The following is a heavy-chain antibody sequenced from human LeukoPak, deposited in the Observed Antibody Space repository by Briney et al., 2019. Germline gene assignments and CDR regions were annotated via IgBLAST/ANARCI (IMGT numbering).Heavy chain of an antibody. Sequence: PSETLSLTCTVSGGSISSSSYFWGWIRQPPGKGLEWIGSIYHSGVTYYNPSLRSRVTTSIDTSKNQFSLKVNSVTAADTAVYCCARDRATPYYFDYWGQGTLVTVSS. CDR3: ARDRATPYYFDY. CDR1: GGSISSSSYF. CDR2: IYHSGVT. J-gene: IGHJ4*02. V-gene: IGHV4-39*07. D-gene: IGHD2-15*01.